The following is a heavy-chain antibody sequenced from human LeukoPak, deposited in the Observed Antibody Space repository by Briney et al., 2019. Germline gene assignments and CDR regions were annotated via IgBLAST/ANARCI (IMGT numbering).Heavy chain of an antibody. J-gene: IGHJ6*02. Sequence: SETLSLTCTVSGDSISNYYWSWIRQPPGKGLEWIGYIYYSGSTNYNPSLKSRVTISVDTSKNQFSLRLSSVTAADMAVYYCARVGGTNYYYYGMDVWGQGTTVTVSS. V-gene: IGHV4-59*01. CDR2: IYYSGST. D-gene: IGHD3-10*01. CDR1: GDSISNYY. CDR3: ARVGGTNYYYYGMDV.